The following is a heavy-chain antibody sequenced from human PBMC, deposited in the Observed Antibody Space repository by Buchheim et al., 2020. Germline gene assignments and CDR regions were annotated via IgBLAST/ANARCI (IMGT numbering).Heavy chain of an antibody. CDR3: AKEEVPNDY. J-gene: IGHJ4*02. CDR1: GFTFSNAA. Sequence: EVQLLQSGGGLVQPGGSLRLSCAVSGFTFSNAAMSWVHQAPGKGLEYVSGISISGDRTYYTDSVRGRFTISRDNSKNKVYLQMNSLTTEDTAIYYCAKEEVPNDYWGQGTL. V-gene: IGHV3-23*01. CDR2: ISISGDRT.